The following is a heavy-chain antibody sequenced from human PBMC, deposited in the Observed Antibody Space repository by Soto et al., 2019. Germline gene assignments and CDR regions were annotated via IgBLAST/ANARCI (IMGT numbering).Heavy chain of an antibody. D-gene: IGHD1-1*01. CDR3: ARDNWTSY. J-gene: IGHJ4*02. Sequence: EMQLVESGGDLVQPGGSLRLSCVASGFTFSTYWMHWVRQAPGKGLVWVSRVDSGGSSTNYADSVKGRFTISRDNAKNTLYLQMSSLRAEDTGVYYWARDNWTSYWGQGTRVTVSS. V-gene: IGHV3-74*01. CDR1: GFTFSTYW. CDR2: VDSGGSST.